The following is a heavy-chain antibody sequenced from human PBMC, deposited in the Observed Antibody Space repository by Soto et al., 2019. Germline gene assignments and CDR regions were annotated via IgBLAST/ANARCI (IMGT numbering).Heavy chain of an antibody. J-gene: IGHJ6*02. CDR1: GDSISPTY. Sequence: SETLALTCNVSGDSISPTYWTWSRQPPGKGLEWIGYVYYTGSANYNPSLKRRVSVSIDTSNNQFSLKLTSVTAADTAVYSCARRKISPVYYYGMDVWGQGTKVTVSS. CDR2: VYYTGSA. CDR3: ARRKISPVYYYGMDV. V-gene: IGHV4-59*08.